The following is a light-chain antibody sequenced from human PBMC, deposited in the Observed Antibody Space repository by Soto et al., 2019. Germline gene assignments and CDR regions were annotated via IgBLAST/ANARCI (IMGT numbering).Light chain of an antibody. Sequence: DIEMTQSPSSLSASVGDRVTITCQASQDIRKFLNWFQQRPGAAPKLLIYDAPNLETGVPSRFSAGGSGTHFTFTITSLQPEDTGTYFCQQYDNLPYTFAQGTKVEI. CDR2: DAP. V-gene: IGKV1-33*01. CDR3: QQYDNLPYT. J-gene: IGKJ2*01. CDR1: QDIRKF.